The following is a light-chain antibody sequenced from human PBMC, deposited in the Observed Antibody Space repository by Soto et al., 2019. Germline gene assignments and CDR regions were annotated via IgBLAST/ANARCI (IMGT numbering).Light chain of an antibody. CDR1: SSGVGGYNY. CDR3: CSYAGSYTPVV. Sequence: QSVLTQPRSVSGSPGQSVTISCTGTSSGVGGYNYVSWYQQHPGKAPKLMIYDVSKRPSGVPDRFSGSKSGNTASLTISGLQAEDEADYYCCSYAGSYTPVVFGGGTKVTVL. J-gene: IGLJ2*01. V-gene: IGLV2-11*01. CDR2: DVS.